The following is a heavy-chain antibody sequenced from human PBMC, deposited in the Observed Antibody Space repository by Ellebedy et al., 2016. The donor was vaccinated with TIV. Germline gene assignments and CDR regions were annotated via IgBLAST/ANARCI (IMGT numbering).Heavy chain of an antibody. CDR2: ISGSGGST. J-gene: IGHJ1*01. D-gene: IGHD6-13*01. CDR1: GFTFSSYA. CDR3: AKVSGYSSSWYDAYFQH. Sequence: GESLKISCAASGFTFSSYAMSWVRQAPGKGLEWVSSISGSGGSTYYADSVKGRFTISRDNSKNTLYLQMNSLRAEDTAVYYCAKVSGYSSSWYDAYFQHWGQGTLVTVSS. V-gene: IGHV3-23*01.